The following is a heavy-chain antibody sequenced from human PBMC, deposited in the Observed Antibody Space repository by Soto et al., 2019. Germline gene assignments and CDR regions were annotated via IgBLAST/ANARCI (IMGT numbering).Heavy chain of an antibody. CDR3: AREYTAWPLAYGLDV. CDR2: ISSRSDI. D-gene: IGHD2-2*02. Sequence: VGSLRLSCVVSGFTFSNFSINWVRQAPGKGLEWVSSISSRSDIYYADSPKGRFTISRDNAKNSVSLQMNSLRAEDTAVYYCAREYTAWPLAYGLDVWGQGTTVTVSS. V-gene: IGHV3-21*01. J-gene: IGHJ6*02. CDR1: GFTFSNFS.